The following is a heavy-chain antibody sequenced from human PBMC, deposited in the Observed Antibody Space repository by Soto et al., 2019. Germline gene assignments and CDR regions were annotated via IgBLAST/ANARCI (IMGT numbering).Heavy chain of an antibody. J-gene: IGHJ4*02. CDR1: GFAFSTFA. Sequence: GGSLRLSCAASGFAFSTFAMTWVRHAPGKGLEWVAAISVSGNNAYYADSVKGRFTISRGNSHNSVFLQMSSLRADDTAVYYCERDQLRQGILYSLGVLLPEYGLWGQGTLVTVSS. V-gene: IGHV3-23*01. CDR3: ERDQLRQGILYSLGVLLPEYGL. D-gene: IGHD3-22*01. CDR2: ISVSGNNA.